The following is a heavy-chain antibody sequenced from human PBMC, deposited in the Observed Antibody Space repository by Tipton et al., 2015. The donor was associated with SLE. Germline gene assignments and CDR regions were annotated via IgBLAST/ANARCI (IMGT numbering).Heavy chain of an antibody. CDR2: IYGDGTI. Sequence: SLRLSCAASGFTVSYNYMNWVRQAPGKGLDWVSGIYGDGTIYYADSVKGRFTISRDESKNTVSLQMNSLRGDDTAVYYCARSIYWAQHPYYVDSGGQGSLVTVSS. CDR3: ARSIYWAQHPYYVDS. J-gene: IGHJ4*02. D-gene: IGHD2-8*02. CDR1: GFTVSYNY. V-gene: IGHV3-53*05.